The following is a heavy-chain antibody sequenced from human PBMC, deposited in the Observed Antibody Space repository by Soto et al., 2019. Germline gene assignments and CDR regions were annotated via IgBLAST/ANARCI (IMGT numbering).Heavy chain of an antibody. Sequence: GSLRLSCATSGFIFSSSYMTWVRQAPGKGLEYVSSINYSGRYMFYAGSLRGRFTVSRDNAKNSLYLQMNSLRAEDTAVYYCARKYSSDSTGYDYFDYWGQGTLVTVSS. D-gene: IGHD3-22*01. CDR2: INYSGRYM. CDR3: ARKYSSDSTGYDYFDY. J-gene: IGHJ4*02. CDR1: GFIFSSSY. V-gene: IGHV3-21*06.